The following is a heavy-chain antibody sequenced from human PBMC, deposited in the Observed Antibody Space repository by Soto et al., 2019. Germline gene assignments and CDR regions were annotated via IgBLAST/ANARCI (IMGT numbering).Heavy chain of an antibody. J-gene: IGHJ6*02. CDR1: GGTFTTSA. CDR3: ARDRPRENYGGNYYYEMDV. CDR2: IIPIFSTA. D-gene: IGHD4-17*01. V-gene: IGHV1-69*12. Sequence: QVQLVQSGAEVKKPGSSVKVSCKASGGTFTTSAISWVRQAPGQGLEWMGGIIPIFSTADYAQKFQGRVTITADESTTTAYMELSSLRSEDTAVYYCARDRPRENYGGNYYYEMDVWGHGTTVTVSS.